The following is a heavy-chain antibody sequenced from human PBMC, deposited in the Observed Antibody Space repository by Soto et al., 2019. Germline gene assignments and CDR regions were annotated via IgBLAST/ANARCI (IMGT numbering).Heavy chain of an antibody. CDR2: IYWDDDK. V-gene: IGHV2-5*02. Sequence: QITLNESGPTQVKPRQTLTLTCTFSGFSLTTSGVGVGWIRQSPGKAPEWLALIYWDDDKRYSPSLNSRFTITKDTSKNPVVLTMSDLDPADTATYYCAHRVLRTVFGLVTTTAIYFDFWGQGTPVAVSS. CDR3: AHRVLRTVFGLVTTTAIYFDF. D-gene: IGHD3-3*01. CDR1: GFSLTTSGVG. J-gene: IGHJ4*02.